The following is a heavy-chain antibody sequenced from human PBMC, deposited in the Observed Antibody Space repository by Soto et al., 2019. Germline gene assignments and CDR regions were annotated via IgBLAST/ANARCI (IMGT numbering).Heavy chain of an antibody. CDR1: GASISSSY. CDR3: ARGGNRYSNVASGVGGFDF. Sequence: SETLSLTCTVSGASISSSYWSWIRQSPERGLEWIAYVYHTGATNYNPSLKSRVTISLDTSKGQFSLNLTSLTTADTAVYFCARGGNRYSNVASGVGGFDFWGQGSLVTVST. D-gene: IGHD5-12*01. V-gene: IGHV4-59*01. CDR2: VYHTGAT. J-gene: IGHJ4*02.